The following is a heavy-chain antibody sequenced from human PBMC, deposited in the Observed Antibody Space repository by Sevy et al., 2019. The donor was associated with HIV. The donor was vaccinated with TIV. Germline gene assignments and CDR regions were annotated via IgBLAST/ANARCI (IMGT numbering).Heavy chain of an antibody. CDR2: IIPIFGTA. V-gene: IGHV1-69*13. CDR1: GGTFSSYA. J-gene: IGHJ4*02. CDR3: ARNYYGSGSYYNPARYYFDY. Sequence: SVKVSCKASGGTFSSYAISWVRQAPGQGLEWTGGIIPIFGTANYAQKFQGRVTITADESTSTAYMELSSLRSEDTAVYYSARNYYGSGSYYNPARYYFDYWGQGTLVTVSS. D-gene: IGHD3-10*01.